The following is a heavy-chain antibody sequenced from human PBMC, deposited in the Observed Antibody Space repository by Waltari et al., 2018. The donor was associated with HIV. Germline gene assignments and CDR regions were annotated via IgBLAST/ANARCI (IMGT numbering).Heavy chain of an antibody. CDR3: ARGGPYSSSSRGWFDP. Sequence: QVQLQESGPGLVKPSETLSLNCAVPGYSIRSGYYWGWIRPPPGKGLEWIGSIYHSGSTYYNPSLKSRVTISVDTSKNQFSLKLSSVTAADTAVYYCARGGPYSSSSRGWFDPWGQGTLVTVSS. V-gene: IGHV4-38-2*01. D-gene: IGHD6-6*01. CDR1: GYSIRSGYY. J-gene: IGHJ5*02. CDR2: IYHSGST.